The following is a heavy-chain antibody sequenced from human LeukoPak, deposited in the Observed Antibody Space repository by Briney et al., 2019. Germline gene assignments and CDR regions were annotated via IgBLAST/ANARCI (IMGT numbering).Heavy chain of an antibody. Sequence: PGGSLRLSCAASGFTFRSYWMTWVRQAPGKGLEWVANIKQDGSEKYYVDSVKGQFTISRDNAKNSLYLQMNSLRAEDTAVYYCARALGHNPYAMDVWGQGTTVTVSS. CDR1: GFTFRSYW. CDR2: IKQDGSEK. CDR3: ARALGHNPYAMDV. D-gene: IGHD1-20*01. V-gene: IGHV3-7*01. J-gene: IGHJ6*02.